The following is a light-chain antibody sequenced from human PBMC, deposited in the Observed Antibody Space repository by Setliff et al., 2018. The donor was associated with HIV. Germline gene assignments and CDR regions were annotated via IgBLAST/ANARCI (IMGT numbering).Light chain of an antibody. CDR2: EVS. CDR3: SSYTSSSTPV. V-gene: IGLV2-8*01. J-gene: IGLJ1*01. Sequence: QSALTQPPSASGSPGQSVTISCTGTSSDVGAYYSVYWYQQHPGKAPKLIIYEVSKRPSGVPDRFSGSESGNTASLTVSGLQTEDEADYYCSSYTSSSTPVFGTGTKVTVL. CDR1: SSDVGAYYS.